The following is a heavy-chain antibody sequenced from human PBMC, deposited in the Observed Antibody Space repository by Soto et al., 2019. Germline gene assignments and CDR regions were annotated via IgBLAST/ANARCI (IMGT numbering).Heavy chain of an antibody. Sequence: EVQLVESGGGLVQPGGSLRLSCAASGFTFSSYSMNWVRQAPGKGLAWVSYSSSSSSTIYYADSVKGRFTNYRHNAKNSLYLQMNSLRAEDTAVYYCARHPERIAEIGRFDPWGQGTLVTVSS. D-gene: IGHD6-13*01. CDR1: GFTFSSYS. CDR2: SSSSSSTI. CDR3: ARHPERIAEIGRFDP. J-gene: IGHJ5*02. V-gene: IGHV3-48*01.